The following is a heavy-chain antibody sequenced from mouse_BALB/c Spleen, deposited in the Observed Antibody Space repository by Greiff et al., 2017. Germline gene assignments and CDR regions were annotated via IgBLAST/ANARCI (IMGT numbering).Heavy chain of an antibody. CDR1: GFSFTSYG. Sequence: QVQLQQSGPGLVQPSQSLSITCTVSGFSFTSYGVHWVRQCPGKGLEWLGVIWSGGSTDYNAAFISRLSISNDNSKSQVFFKMDSLQANDTARYYCARISSLHGRRGAMDYWGQGTSVTVSS. CDR2: IWSGGST. D-gene: IGHD1-2*01. CDR3: ARISSLHGRRGAMDY. V-gene: IGHV2-2*02. J-gene: IGHJ4*01.